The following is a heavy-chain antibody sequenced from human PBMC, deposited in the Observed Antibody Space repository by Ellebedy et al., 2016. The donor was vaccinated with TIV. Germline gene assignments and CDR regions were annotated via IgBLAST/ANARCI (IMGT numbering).Heavy chain of an antibody. V-gene: IGHV4-34*01. CDR3: ARHGQVPAALYNWFDP. Sequence: SETLSLXXAVYGGSFSGYYWSWIRQPPGKGLEWIGEINHSGSTNYNPSLKSRVTISVDTSKNQFSLKLSSVTAADTAVYYCARHGQVPAALYNWFDPWGQGTLVTVSS. CDR2: INHSGST. CDR1: GGSFSGYY. D-gene: IGHD2-2*01. J-gene: IGHJ5*02.